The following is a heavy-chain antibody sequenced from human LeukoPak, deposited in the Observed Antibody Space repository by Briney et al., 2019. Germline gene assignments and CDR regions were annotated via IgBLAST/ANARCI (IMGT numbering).Heavy chain of an antibody. CDR3: ARDYYDSSGYYYWFDP. CDR1: GGSFSGYY. D-gene: IGHD3-22*01. CDR2: INHSGST. Sequence: SETLSLTCAVYGGSFSGYYWSWIRRPPGKGLEWIGEINHSGSTNYNPSLKSRVTISVDTSKNQFSLKLSSVTAADTAVYYCARDYYDSSGYYYWFDPWGQGTLVTVSS. V-gene: IGHV4-34*01. J-gene: IGHJ5*02.